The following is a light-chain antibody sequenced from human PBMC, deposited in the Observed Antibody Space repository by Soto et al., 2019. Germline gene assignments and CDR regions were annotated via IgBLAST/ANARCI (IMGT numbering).Light chain of an antibody. J-gene: IGLJ1*01. CDR2: EVR. CDR3: TSFAPGRIYV. V-gene: IGLV2-14*03. Sequence: QSALTQPASVSGSPGQSITISCSGTSSDLGAYDYVCWYQQHPGRAPKLIIYEVRHRFSGLSYRFSGSKSGNTASLTISGLQAEYEGDYYCTSFAPGRIYVFGSGTKLTVL. CDR1: SSDLGAYDY.